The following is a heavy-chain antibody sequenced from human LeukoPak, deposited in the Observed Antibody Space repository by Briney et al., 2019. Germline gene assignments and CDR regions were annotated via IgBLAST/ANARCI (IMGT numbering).Heavy chain of an antibody. J-gene: IGHJ4*02. D-gene: IGHD2-21*02. CDR2: ISSSSSYT. CDR3: ARDPAYCGGDCYSDY. V-gene: IGHV3-11*05. Sequence: GGSLRLSCAASGFTFSDYYMSWVRQAPGKGLEWVSYISSSSSYTNYADSVKGRFTISRDNAKNSLYLQMNSLRAEDKAVYYCARDPAYCGGDCYSDYWGQGTLVTVSS. CDR1: GFTFSDYY.